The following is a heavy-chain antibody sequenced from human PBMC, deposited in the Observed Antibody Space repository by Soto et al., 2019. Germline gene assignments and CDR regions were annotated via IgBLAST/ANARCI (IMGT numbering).Heavy chain of an antibody. CDR1: GYTLTELS. CDR2: FDPEDGET. J-gene: IGHJ4*02. CDR3: ATDPSRYDSSGYYPGGLFY. Sequence: ASVKVSCKVPGYTLTELSMHWVRQAPGKGLEWMGGFDPEDGETIYAQKFQGRVTMTEDTSTDTAYMELSSLRSEDTAVYYCATDPSRYDSSGYYPGGLFYWGQGTLVTVSS. V-gene: IGHV1-24*01. D-gene: IGHD3-22*01.